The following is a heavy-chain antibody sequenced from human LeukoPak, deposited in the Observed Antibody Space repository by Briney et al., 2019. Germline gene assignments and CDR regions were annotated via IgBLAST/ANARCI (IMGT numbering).Heavy chain of an antibody. Sequence: GGSLRLSCAASGFTFSSYAMSWVRQAPGKGLEWVSAISGSGGSTYYADSVKGRFTISRDNSKNTLYLQMNSLRAEDTAVYYCAKGFKRGYSYGYFYFDYWGQGTLVTVSS. D-gene: IGHD5-18*01. CDR2: ISGSGGST. CDR3: AKGFKRGYSYGYFYFDY. V-gene: IGHV3-23*01. J-gene: IGHJ4*02. CDR1: GFTFSSYA.